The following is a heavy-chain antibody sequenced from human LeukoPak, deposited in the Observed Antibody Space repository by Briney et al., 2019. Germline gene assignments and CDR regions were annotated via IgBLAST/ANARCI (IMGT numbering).Heavy chain of an antibody. J-gene: IGHJ5*02. CDR2: ISGSGGST. Sequence: PGGSLRLSCAASGFTFSSYAMSWVRQAPGKGLEWVSAISGSGGSTYYADSVKGRFTISRDNSKNTLYLQMNSLRAEDTAVYYCAKDGNSRGSYITGPNWFDPWGQGTLVTVSS. CDR1: GFTFSSYA. D-gene: IGHD1-26*01. V-gene: IGHV3-23*01. CDR3: AKDGNSRGSYITGPNWFDP.